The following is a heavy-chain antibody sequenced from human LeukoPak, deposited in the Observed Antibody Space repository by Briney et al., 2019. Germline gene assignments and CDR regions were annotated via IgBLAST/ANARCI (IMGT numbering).Heavy chain of an antibody. D-gene: IGHD1-7*01. V-gene: IGHV5-51*01. Sequence: GESLQISCKASGCIFTNYWIGWVRQMPGKGLEWMGIIQPRDSQTGYSPSFQGQVTISADKSITTAYLRWSSLKASDSAMYYCTAHYGTDGYYAFDIWGQGTTVTVSS. CDR3: TAHYGTDGYYAFDI. J-gene: IGHJ3*02. CDR2: IQPRDSQT. CDR1: GCIFTNYW.